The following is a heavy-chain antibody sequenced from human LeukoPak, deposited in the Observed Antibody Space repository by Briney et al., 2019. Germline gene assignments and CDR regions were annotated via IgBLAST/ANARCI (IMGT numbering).Heavy chain of an antibody. J-gene: IGHJ4*02. CDR1: GYSISSGYY. D-gene: IGHD3-3*01. V-gene: IGHV4-38-2*02. CDR2: IYHSGST. Sequence: SETLSLTCAVSGYSISSGYYWGWIRQPPGKGLEWIGSIYHSGSTYYNPSLKSRVAISVDTSKNQFSLKLSSVTAADTAVYYCARDNYDFWSGKENYFDYWGQGTLVTVSS. CDR3: ARDNYDFWSGKENYFDY.